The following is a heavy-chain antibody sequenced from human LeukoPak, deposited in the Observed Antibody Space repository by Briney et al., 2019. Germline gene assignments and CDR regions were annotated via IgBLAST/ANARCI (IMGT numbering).Heavy chain of an antibody. CDR1: GFTFSTYS. J-gene: IGHJ4*02. Sequence: GGSLRLSCAASGFTFSTYSMNWVRQAPGKGLEWVSYIDTGTSTIYYADSVKGRFTISKDNAKNSLYLQMNSLRTEDTAVYYCARVVSSGWYFGYFDYWGQGTLVTVSS. CDR3: ARVVSSGWYFGYFDY. CDR2: IDTGTSTI. V-gene: IGHV3-48*01. D-gene: IGHD6-19*01.